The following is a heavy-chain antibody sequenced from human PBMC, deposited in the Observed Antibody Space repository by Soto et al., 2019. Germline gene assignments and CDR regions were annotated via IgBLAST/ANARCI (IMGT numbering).Heavy chain of an antibody. Sequence: ASVKVSCKASGYTFTSYGISWVRQAPGQGLEWMGWISAYNGNTNYAQKLQGRVTMTTDTSTSTAYMELRSLRSDDTAVYYCARHKVQAAGDHDAFAIWGQGTRVTFSS. V-gene: IGHV1-18*04. CDR2: ISAYNGNT. CDR3: ARHKVQAAGDHDAFAI. D-gene: IGHD6-13*01. CDR1: GYTFTSYG. J-gene: IGHJ3*02.